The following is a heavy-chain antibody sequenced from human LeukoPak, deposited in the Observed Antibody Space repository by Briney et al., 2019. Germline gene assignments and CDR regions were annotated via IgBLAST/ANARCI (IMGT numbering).Heavy chain of an antibody. D-gene: IGHD6-19*01. J-gene: IGHJ3*02. CDR2: ISRNSGSI. Sequence: GGSLRLSCAASGFTFDDYAMHWVRQAPGKGLEWVSGISRNSGSIGYADSVKGRFTISRDNAKNSLYLQMNSLRAEDTALYYCAKLSAAGSIFDIWGQGTMVTVSS. CDR1: GFTFDDYA. CDR3: AKLSAAGSIFDI. V-gene: IGHV3-9*01.